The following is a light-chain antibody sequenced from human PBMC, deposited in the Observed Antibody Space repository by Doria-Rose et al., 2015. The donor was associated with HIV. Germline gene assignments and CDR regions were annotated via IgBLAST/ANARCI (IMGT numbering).Light chain of an antibody. CDR1: QSTGSF. V-gene: IGKV1-39*01. CDR2: AAS. CDR3: QQSYSTPLT. J-gene: IGKJ4*01. Sequence: TQSPSSLSASVGDRVTITCRASQSTGSFLNWYQQKPGKAPKLLIYAASSLQNGVPSWFSGSGSGTDFTLTISSLQPEDFATYFCQQSYSTPLTFGGGTKVEIK.